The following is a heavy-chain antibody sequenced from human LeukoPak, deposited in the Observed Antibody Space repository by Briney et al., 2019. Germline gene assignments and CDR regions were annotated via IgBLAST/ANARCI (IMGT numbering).Heavy chain of an antibody. J-gene: IGHJ5*02. V-gene: IGHV4-34*01. D-gene: IGHD4-17*01. Sequence: SETLSLTCAVYGGSFSGYYWSWIRQPPGKGLEWIGEINHSGSTNYNPSLKSRVTISVDTSKNQFSLKLSFVTAADTAVYYCARLGTTLLGWFDPWGQGTLVTVSS. CDR2: INHSGST. CDR1: GGSFSGYY. CDR3: ARLGTTLLGWFDP.